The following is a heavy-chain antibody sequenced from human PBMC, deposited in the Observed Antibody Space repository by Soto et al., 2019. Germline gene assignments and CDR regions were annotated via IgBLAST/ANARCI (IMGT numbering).Heavy chain of an antibody. CDR2: VNHRGSI. V-gene: IGHV4-34*01. D-gene: IGHD3-16*02. CDR3: ARTGSPDYVWGSYRYTHPFDF. CDR1: NGSFSGYY. Sequence: QVHLQQWGAGLLKPSETLSLTCGVYNGSFSGYYWAWIRQSPGKGLEWIGEVNHRGSINYNPSLKSRLTISADASKDQFSLTLTSVTAADTAVYYCARTGSPDYVWGSYRYTHPFDFWGQGALVTVSS. J-gene: IGHJ4*02.